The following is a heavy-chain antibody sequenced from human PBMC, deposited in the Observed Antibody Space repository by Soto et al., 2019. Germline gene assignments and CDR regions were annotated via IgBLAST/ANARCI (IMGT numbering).Heavy chain of an antibody. Sequence: GGSLRVSCAASGFTFSTYWMHWVRQTPGKGLVWVSRIDAAGSLTTYADAVEGRFTISRDNAKNTLYLQMNSLRDEDTAVYYCTTDGSYYDSRDYWGQGT. CDR1: GFTFSTYW. CDR3: TTDGSYYDSRDY. D-gene: IGHD3-22*01. CDR2: IDAAGSLT. V-gene: IGHV3-74*01. J-gene: IGHJ4*02.